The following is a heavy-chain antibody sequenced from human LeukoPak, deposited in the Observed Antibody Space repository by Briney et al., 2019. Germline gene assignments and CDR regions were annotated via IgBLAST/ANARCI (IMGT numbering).Heavy chain of an antibody. CDR3: ARLGENSGYLRMSSIGDH. Sequence: PGESLKISCKGSGYTFTSYWIGWVRQMPGKGLEWMGIIYPGDSDTRYSPSFQGQVTISADKSISTAYLQWSSLKASDTAMYYCARLGENSGYLRMSSIGDHWGQGTLVTVSS. J-gene: IGHJ4*02. D-gene: IGHD3-9*01. V-gene: IGHV5-51*01. CDR1: GYTFTSYW. CDR2: IYPGDSDT.